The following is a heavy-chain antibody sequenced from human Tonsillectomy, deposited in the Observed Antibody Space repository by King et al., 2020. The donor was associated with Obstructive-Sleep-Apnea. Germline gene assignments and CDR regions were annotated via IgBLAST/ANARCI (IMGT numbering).Heavy chain of an antibody. D-gene: IGHD4-17*01. V-gene: IGHV3-23*04. Sequence: VQLVESGGGLVQPGGSLRLSCAASGFTFSSYAMSWVRQAPGKGLEWVSAISGSGGSTYYADSVKGRFTISRDNSKNTLYLQMNSLRAEDTAVYYCAKDIYEHDYGDYWEGAFDIWGQGTMVTVSS. CDR3: AKDIYEHDYGDYWEGAFDI. CDR2: ISGSGGST. CDR1: GFTFSSYA. J-gene: IGHJ3*02.